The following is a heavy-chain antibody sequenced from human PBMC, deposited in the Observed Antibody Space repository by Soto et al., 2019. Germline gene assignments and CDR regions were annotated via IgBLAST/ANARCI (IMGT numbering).Heavy chain of an antibody. V-gene: IGHV1-69*01. CDR2: VIPTLATA. J-gene: IGHJ3*02. CDR1: GGPFNNHA. Sequence: QVQLVQSGAEVKKPGSSVKVSCKTSGGPFNNHAINWVRQAPGQGLEWVGLVIPTLATADYAQKFQGRVTMTADEVTNTAYMELSSLRSEDTGVYYCASDYGEIDAFDIWCQGTLVTVSS. CDR3: ASDYGEIDAFDI. D-gene: IGHD4-17*01.